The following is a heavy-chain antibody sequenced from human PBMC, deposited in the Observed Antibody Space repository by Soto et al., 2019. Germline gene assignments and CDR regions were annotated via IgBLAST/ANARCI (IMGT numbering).Heavy chain of an antibody. CDR1: GYTFTSYA. Sequence: QVQLVQSGAEVKKPGASVKVSCKASGYTFTSYAMHWVRQAPGQRLEWMGWINAGNGNTKYSQKFQGRVTITRDTSASTAYMELSSLRSEDTAVYHCARHRTAGAFDIWGQGTMVTVSS. CDR3: ARHRTAGAFDI. J-gene: IGHJ3*02. CDR2: INAGNGNT. V-gene: IGHV1-3*01.